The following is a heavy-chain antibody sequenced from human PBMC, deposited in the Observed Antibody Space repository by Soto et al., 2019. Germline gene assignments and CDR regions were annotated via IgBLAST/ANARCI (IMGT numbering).Heavy chain of an antibody. D-gene: IGHD2-8*01. CDR2: ISAYNGNT. CDR3: ARDRSIVLMVYAMFDAFDI. V-gene: IGHV1-18*01. J-gene: IGHJ3*02. CDR1: GYTFTSYG. Sequence: QVQLVQSGAEVKKPGASVKVSCKASGYTFTSYGISWVRQAPGQGLEWMGWISAYNGNTNYAQKLQGRVTMTTDTSTSTAYMELRSLRSDDTAVYYCARDRSIVLMVYAMFDAFDIWGQGTMVTVSS.